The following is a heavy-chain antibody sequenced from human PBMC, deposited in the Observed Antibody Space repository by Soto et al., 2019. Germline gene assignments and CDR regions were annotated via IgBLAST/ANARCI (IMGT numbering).Heavy chain of an antibody. CDR2: IIPIFGTA. Sequence: ASVKVSCKASGGTFSSYAISWVRQAPGQGLEWMGGIIPIFGTANYAQKFQGRVTITADESTSTAYMELSSLRSEDTAVYYCARDRSRDGATGYFQHWGQGTLVTVSS. J-gene: IGHJ1*01. V-gene: IGHV1-69*13. CDR1: GGTFSSYA. D-gene: IGHD1-26*01. CDR3: ARDRSRDGATGYFQH.